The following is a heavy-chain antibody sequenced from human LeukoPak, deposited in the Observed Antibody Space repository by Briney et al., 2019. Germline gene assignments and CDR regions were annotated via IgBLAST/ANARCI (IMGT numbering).Heavy chain of an antibody. V-gene: IGHV3-23*01. CDR1: VISFINHV. Sequence: PGGSLRLSRAASVISFINHVVTWVRQAPGKGLDWVSSITASGESTYYADSVKGRFTISRDKDKNTVDLQMNSLRAEDTANYFCARGISLSAFDIWGRGTMVTVSS. CDR3: ARGISLSAFDI. J-gene: IGHJ3*02. CDR2: ITASGEST. D-gene: IGHD3-3*02.